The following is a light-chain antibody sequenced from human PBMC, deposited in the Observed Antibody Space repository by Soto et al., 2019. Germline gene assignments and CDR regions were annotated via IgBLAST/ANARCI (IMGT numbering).Light chain of an antibody. CDR2: GAS. J-gene: IGKJ3*01. V-gene: IGKV1-12*01. CDR3: HHADSLFT. Sequence: DIKMTQSPSSVSASVGDSVTITCRASQGIGTWLAWYQQKPGQAPKLLIYGASRLQSGVPSRFSGSGSGTDFTLTITSLQPEDFATYYCHHADSLFTFGPGTKVDIK. CDR1: QGIGTW.